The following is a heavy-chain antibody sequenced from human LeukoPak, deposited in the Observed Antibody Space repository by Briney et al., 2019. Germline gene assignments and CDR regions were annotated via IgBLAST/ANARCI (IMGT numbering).Heavy chain of an antibody. CDR1: EFSVGCNY. CDR3: AELGITMIGGV. CDR2: ISSSGSTI. J-gene: IGHJ6*04. D-gene: IGHD3-10*02. V-gene: IGHV3-11*04. Sequence: GGSLRLSCAASEFSVGCNYMTWVRQAPGKGLEWVSYISSSGSTIYYADSVKGRFTISRDNAKNSLYLQMNSLRAEDTAVYYCAELGITMIGGVWGKGTTVTISS.